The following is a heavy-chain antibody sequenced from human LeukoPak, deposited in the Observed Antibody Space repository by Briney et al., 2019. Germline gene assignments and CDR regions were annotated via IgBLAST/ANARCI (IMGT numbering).Heavy chain of an antibody. J-gene: IGHJ3*01. CDR2: FSATDGSA. CDR1: GFTVSSYG. D-gene: IGHD6-13*01. Sequence: GGSLRLSCAASGFTVSSYGMTWVRQAPGKGLEWVSAFSATDGSAQYAESVRGRFTISRDNSTNSLYLQMNSLRDEDTAVYFCAKARIAAAGTGAFDVWGQGTMVTVSS. CDR3: AKARIAAAGTGAFDV. V-gene: IGHV3-23*01.